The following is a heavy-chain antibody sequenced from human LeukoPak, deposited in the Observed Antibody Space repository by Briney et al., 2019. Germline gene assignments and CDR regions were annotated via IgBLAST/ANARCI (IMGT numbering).Heavy chain of an antibody. Sequence: SVKVSCKASRGTFSSYAISWVRQAPGQGLEWMGGIIPIFGTANYAQKFQGRVTITTDESTSTAYMELSSLRSEDTAVYYCARGRSTIFGLDWFDPWGQGTLVTVSS. CDR2: IIPIFGTA. CDR1: RGTFSSYA. V-gene: IGHV1-69*05. J-gene: IGHJ5*02. D-gene: IGHD3-3*01. CDR3: ARGRSTIFGLDWFDP.